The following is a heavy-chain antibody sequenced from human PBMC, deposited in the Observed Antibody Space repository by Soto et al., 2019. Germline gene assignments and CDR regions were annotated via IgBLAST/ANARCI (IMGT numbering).Heavy chain of an antibody. CDR3: ARVSYDSSGYYLEYYFDY. V-gene: IGHV1-69*13. D-gene: IGHD3-22*01. J-gene: IGHJ4*02. CDR2: IIPIFGTA. CDR1: GGTFSSYA. Sequence: SVKVSCKASGGTFSSYAISWVRQAPGQGLEWMGGIIPIFGTANYAQKFQGRVTITADESTSTAYMELSSLRSEDTAVYYCARVSYDSSGYYLEYYFDYWGQGTLVTVSS.